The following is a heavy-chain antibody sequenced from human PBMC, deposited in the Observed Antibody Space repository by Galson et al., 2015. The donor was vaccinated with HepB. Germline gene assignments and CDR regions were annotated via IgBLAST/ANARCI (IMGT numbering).Heavy chain of an antibody. Sequence: SLRLSCAASGFTFSSYAMHWVRQAPGKGLEWVAVISYDGRNKYYADSVKGRFTISRDNSKNTLYLQMNSLRAEDTAVYYCARDPGWLLLGFDPWGQGTLVTVSS. CDR2: ISYDGRNK. D-gene: IGHD3-22*01. CDR3: ARDPGWLLLGFDP. V-gene: IGHV3-30*04. J-gene: IGHJ5*02. CDR1: GFTFSSYA.